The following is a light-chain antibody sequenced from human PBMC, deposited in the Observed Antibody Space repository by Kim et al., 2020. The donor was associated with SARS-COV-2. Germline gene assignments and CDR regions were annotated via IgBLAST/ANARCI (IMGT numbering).Light chain of an antibody. CDR2: DVS. CDR1: SSDVGGYNY. Sequence: QSALTQPASVSGSPGQSITISCTGTSSDVGGYNYVSWYQQHPGKAPKLMIYDVSKRPPGVSNCLSGSKSGNTASLTISGLQAEDEADYYCSSYTSSNTSYVFGTGTKVTVL. V-gene: IGLV2-14*01. J-gene: IGLJ1*01. CDR3: SSYTSSNTSYV.